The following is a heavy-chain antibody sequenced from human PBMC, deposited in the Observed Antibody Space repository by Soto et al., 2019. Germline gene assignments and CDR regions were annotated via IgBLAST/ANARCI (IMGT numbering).Heavy chain of an antibody. CDR2: IHYSGST. CDR1: GGSISGSSFY. J-gene: IGHJ4*02. Sequence: QVQLQESGPGLMTPSQTLSLTCTVSGGSISGSSFYWSWIRPPPGKGLEWMGYIHYSGSTYYNPSLRSRVSMSVDTSKNQFSLELSSVTAADTAVYYCARERPGYSGYAANWGQGTLVTVSS. V-gene: IGHV4-31*03. D-gene: IGHD5-12*01. CDR3: ARERPGYSGYAAN.